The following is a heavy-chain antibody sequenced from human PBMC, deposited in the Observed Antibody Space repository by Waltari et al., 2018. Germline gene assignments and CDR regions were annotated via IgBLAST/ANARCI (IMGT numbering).Heavy chain of an antibody. V-gene: IGHV3-23*01. CDR2: TSASRGSK. CDR1: GFTFSNFA. Sequence: EVQLLESGGGLVQRGGSLRLSCAVSGFTFSNFAMSWVRHTPGKGLGWVAGTSASRGSKYYAESVQGRFTISRDNSKKRVYLQMNSLRAEDTATYYCAKMRRNLPRDIIDNWGQGTQVIIAS. CDR3: AKMRRNLPRDIIDN. J-gene: IGHJ4*02.